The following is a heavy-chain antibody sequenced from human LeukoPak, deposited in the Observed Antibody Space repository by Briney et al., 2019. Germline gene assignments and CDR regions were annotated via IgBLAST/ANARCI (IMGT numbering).Heavy chain of an antibody. CDR2: INHSGST. J-gene: IGHJ4*02. CDR1: GGSFSGYY. V-gene: IGHV4-34*01. CDR3: ARGRKVWFGDRYFDY. D-gene: IGHD3-10*01. Sequence: SETLSLTCAVYGGSFSGYYWSWIRQPPGKGLEWIGGINHSGSTNYNPSLKSRVTISVDTSKNQFSLKLSSVTAAGTAVYYCARGRKVWFGDRYFDYWGQGTLVTVSS.